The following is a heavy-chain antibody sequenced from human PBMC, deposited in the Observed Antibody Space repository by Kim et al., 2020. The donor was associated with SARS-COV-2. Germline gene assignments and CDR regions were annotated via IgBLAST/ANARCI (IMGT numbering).Heavy chain of an antibody. Sequence: DGGSRYYAGSVKGRITTSRDNAKSMVYLQMNSLRVDDTAIYYCTSIFEYWGQGALVTVSS. CDR3: TSIFEY. V-gene: IGHV3-74*01. CDR2: DGGSR. J-gene: IGHJ4*02. D-gene: IGHD3-3*02.